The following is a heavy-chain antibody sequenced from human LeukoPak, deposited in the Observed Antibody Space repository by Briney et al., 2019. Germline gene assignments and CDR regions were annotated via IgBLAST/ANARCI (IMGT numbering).Heavy chain of an antibody. CDR2: IYHSGST. CDR3: ASQWLQYNWFDP. V-gene: IGHV4-59*12. Sequence: SETLSLTCTVSGGSMNNYYWTWIRQPPGKGLEWIGYIYHSGSTYYNPSLKSRVTISVDRSKNQFSLKLSSVTAADTAVYYCASQWLQYNWFDPWGQGTLVTVSS. J-gene: IGHJ5*02. CDR1: GGSMNNYY. D-gene: IGHD5-24*01.